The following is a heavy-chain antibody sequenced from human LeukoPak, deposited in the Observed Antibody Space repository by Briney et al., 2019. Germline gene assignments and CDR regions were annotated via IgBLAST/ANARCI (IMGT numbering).Heavy chain of an antibody. V-gene: IGHV4-34*01. J-gene: IGHJ6*03. CDR3: ARRFWSGYSYYMDV. CDR1: GGSFRGYY. CDR2: IHYTGAT. D-gene: IGHD3-3*01. Sequence: SETLSLTCAVYGGSFRGYYWSWIRQPPGKGLEWIGEIHYTGATNYKPSLKSRVTISGDPSKNQVSLRVSSVTAADTAVYYCARRFWSGYSYYMDVWGKGTTVTVSS.